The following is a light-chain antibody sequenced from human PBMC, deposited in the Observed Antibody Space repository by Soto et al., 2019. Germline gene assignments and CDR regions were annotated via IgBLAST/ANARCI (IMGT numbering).Light chain of an antibody. J-gene: IGLJ2*01. V-gene: IGLV1-44*01. CDR2: STK. CDR3: AAWDDSLNGPL. Sequence: QSVLTQPPSASGAPGQRVTISCSGSSSNIGSNTVNWYQQLPGTAPKLLIYSTKQRPSGVPDRFSGSKSGTSASLAISGLQSDDEADYYCAAWDDSLNGPLYGGGTKLTVL. CDR1: SSNIGSNT.